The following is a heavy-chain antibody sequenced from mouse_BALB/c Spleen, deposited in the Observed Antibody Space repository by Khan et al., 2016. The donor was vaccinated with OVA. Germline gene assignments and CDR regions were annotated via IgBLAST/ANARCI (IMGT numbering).Heavy chain of an antibody. D-gene: IGHD2-14*01. V-gene: IGHV3-2*02. CDR3: ARSLYYSYGYAFDF. J-gene: IGHJ4*01. Sequence: EVQLQESGPGLVKPSQSLSLTCTVTGYSITSEYAWNWIRQFPGNKLEWMGYISSTGSTSYNPSLKSRISITRDTSKNQFFLQLKSVTTEDTATYYGARSLYYSYGYAFDFWGRGTSVTVSS. CDR2: ISSTGST. CDR1: GYSITSEYA.